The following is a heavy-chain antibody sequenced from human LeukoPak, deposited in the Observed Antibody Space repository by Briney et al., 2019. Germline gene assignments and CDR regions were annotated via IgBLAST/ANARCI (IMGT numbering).Heavy chain of an antibody. D-gene: IGHD2-21*02. CDR3: ARDSDYGVVTAILRD. Sequence: SVKVSCKASGGTFSSYAISWVRPAPGQGLEWMGGIIPIFGTANYAQKFQGRVTITADESTSTAYMQLSSLRTEDTAVYYCARDSDYGVVTAILRDWGQGTLVTVSS. CDR2: IIPIFGTA. V-gene: IGHV1-69*13. CDR1: GGTFSSYA. J-gene: IGHJ4*02.